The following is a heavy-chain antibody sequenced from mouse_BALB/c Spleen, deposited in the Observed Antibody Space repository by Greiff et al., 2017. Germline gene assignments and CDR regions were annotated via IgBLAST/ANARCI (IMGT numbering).Heavy chain of an antibody. CDR3: AREGMDY. CDR2: IDPETGGT. J-gene: IGHJ4*01. Sequence: QVQLQQSGAELVRPGASVTLSCKASGYTFTDYEMHWVKQTPVHGLEWIGAIDPETGGTAYNQKFKGKATLTADKSSSTAYMQLSSLTSEDTAVYFCAREGMDYWGQGTSVTVSS. V-gene: IGHV1-15*01. CDR1: GYTFTDYE.